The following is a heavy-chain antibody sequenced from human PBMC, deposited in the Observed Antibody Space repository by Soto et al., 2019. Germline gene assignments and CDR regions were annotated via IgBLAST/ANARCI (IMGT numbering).Heavy chain of an antibody. V-gene: IGHV3-23*01. CDR3: ARDPVVAATSSDAFDI. CDR2: ISASGDST. J-gene: IGHJ3*02. D-gene: IGHD2-15*01. Sequence: GGSLRLSCAAPGFTFSYYAMSWVRQAPGKGLEWVSAISASGDSTYYADSVKGRFTISRDNSKNTLYLQMNSLRAEDTAVYYCARDPVVAATSSDAFDIWGQGTMVTVSS. CDR1: GFTFSYYA.